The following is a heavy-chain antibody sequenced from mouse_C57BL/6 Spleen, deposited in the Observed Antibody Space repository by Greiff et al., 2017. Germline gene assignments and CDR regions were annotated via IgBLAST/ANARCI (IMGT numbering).Heavy chain of an antibody. Sequence: QVQLKESGPGLVAPSQSLSITCTVSGFSLTSYGVSWVRQPPGKGLAWLGVIWGDGSTKYHSALVSRLIISKDNPKSQVFLKLNSLQTDDTATYYCAKGGDDDGFAYWGQGTLVTVSA. CDR1: GFSLTSYG. V-gene: IGHV2-3*01. D-gene: IGHD2-4*01. CDR3: AKGGDDDGFAY. CDR2: IWGDGST. J-gene: IGHJ3*01.